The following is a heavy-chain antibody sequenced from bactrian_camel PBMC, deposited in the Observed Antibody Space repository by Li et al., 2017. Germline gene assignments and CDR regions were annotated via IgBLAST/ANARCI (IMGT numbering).Heavy chain of an antibody. CDR3: ARGPRPLNSCYLEPPPYNY. Sequence: QLVESGGGLVQPGGSLRLSCAASGFTFSSYWMYWVRQAPGKERHQREGIAGLSTSGGSTTYHDSVKGRFTISQDNTKSTIYLQMNDLKPEDTAMYYCARGPRPLNSCYLEPPPYNYWGQGTQVTVS. V-gene: IGHV3S1*01. CDR1: GFTFSSYW. J-gene: IGHJ4*01. D-gene: IGHD1*01. CDR2: LSTSGGST.